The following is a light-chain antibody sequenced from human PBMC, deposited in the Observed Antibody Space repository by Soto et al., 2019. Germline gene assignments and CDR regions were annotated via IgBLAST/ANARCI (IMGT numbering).Light chain of an antibody. CDR3: QQYRSSGT. J-gene: IGKJ1*01. CDR2: GAS. Sequence: EIVLTQSPGTLSLSPGERATLSCRASQSVSNNYLAWYQQKPGQAPRLLIYGASNRATGIPDRFSGSGSGKDFNLSISRLEPEDFAVYYCQQYRSSGTFGQGTKVEIK. CDR1: QSVSNNY. V-gene: IGKV3-20*01.